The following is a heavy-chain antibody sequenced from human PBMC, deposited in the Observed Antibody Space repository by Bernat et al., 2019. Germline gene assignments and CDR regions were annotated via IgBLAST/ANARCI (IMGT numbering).Heavy chain of an antibody. CDR3: ARTPTDSTVTLFDY. Sequence: QVQLQESGPGLVKPSETPSLTCTVSGGSISSYYWSWIRQPPGKGLEWIGYIYYSGSTNYNPSLKSRVTISVDTSKNQFSLKLSSVTAADTAVYYCARTPTDSTVTLFDYWGQGTLVTVSS. V-gene: IGHV4-59*01. CDR2: IYYSGST. CDR1: GGSISSYY. J-gene: IGHJ4*02. D-gene: IGHD4-17*01.